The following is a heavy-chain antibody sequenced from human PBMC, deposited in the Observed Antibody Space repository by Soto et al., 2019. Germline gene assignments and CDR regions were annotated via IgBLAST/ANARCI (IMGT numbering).Heavy chain of an antibody. Sequence: PSETLSLTCAVSGGSISSGGYSWSWIRQPPGKGLEWIGYIYHSGSTYYNPSLKSRVTISVDRSKNQFSLKLSSVTAADTAVYYCASYDSSGYHFDYWGQGTLVTVSS. J-gene: IGHJ4*02. D-gene: IGHD3-22*01. CDR1: GGSISSGGYS. V-gene: IGHV4-30-2*01. CDR3: ASYDSSGYHFDY. CDR2: IYHSGST.